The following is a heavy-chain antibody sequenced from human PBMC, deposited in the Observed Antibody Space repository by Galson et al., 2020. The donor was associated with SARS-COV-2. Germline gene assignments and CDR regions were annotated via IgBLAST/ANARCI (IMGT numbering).Heavy chain of an antibody. V-gene: IGHV4-31*03. CDR2: IYHTGNT. J-gene: IGHJ4*02. CDR1: GDSISSGSHY. Sequence: ASETLSLTCTVSGDSISSGSHYWSWIRQVPGKGLEWIGYIYHTGNTYYNPSLKSRITISVDTSKNQFSLKLSSVTAADTAVYFCASYQVMSGYWDGNFYFDYWGPGTLVTVSS. D-gene: IGHD3-9*01. CDR3: ASYQVMSGYWDGNFYFDY.